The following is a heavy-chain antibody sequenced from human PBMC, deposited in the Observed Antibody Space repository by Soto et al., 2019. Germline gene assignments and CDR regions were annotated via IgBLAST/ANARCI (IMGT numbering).Heavy chain of an antibody. CDR3: ARVVHYYGSGSYYGPYFDY. V-gene: IGHV3-23*01. J-gene: IGHJ4*02. Sequence: PGGSLRLSCAASGFTFSSYAMSWVRQAPGKGLEWVSSISGTGSNTYYADSVRGRFAISRDNYKNTLYLQMNSLRAEDTAVYYCARVVHYYGSGSYYGPYFDYWGQGTLVTVSS. CDR2: ISGTGSNT. D-gene: IGHD3-10*01. CDR1: GFTFSSYA.